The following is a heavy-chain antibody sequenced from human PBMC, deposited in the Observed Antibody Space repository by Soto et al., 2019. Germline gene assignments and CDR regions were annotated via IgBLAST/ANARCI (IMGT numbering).Heavy chain of an antibody. CDR3: AKLRYYDFWSGENWFDP. D-gene: IGHD3-3*01. CDR2: ISGSGDRT. V-gene: IGHV3-23*01. Sequence: VGSLRLSCAASGFTFGTFAMSWVRQAPGKGLEWVSFISGSGDRTSYADPVKGRFTISRDTSENMLYLQMNSLRLEDTAIYYCAKLRYYDFWSGENWFDPWGQGTLVTVSS. J-gene: IGHJ5*02. CDR1: GFTFGTFA.